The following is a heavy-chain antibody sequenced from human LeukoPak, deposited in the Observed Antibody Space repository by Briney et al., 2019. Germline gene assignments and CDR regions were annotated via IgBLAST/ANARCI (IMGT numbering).Heavy chain of an antibody. D-gene: IGHD3-16*01. CDR1: GFPFSNYA. J-gene: IGHJ6*03. CDR3: AKGLKTGVGPYMGYHYYMDV. Sequence: GGSLGLSCAASGFPFSNYAMSWVRQAPGKGLKWVATVNDNGAATYYADSVKGRFTISRDNSYNTVSLQMNGLRDEDTGVYYCAKGLKTGVGPYMGYHYYMDVWGKGATVTVSS. CDR2: VNDNGAAT. V-gene: IGHV3-23*01.